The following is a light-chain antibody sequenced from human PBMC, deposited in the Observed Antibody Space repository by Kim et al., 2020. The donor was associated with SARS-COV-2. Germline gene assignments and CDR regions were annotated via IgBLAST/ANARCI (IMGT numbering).Light chain of an antibody. CDR1: QRIGTY. V-gene: IGKV1-39*01. J-gene: IGKJ3*01. CDR2: AAS. Sequence: DIQMTQSPSFLSASVGDRVTITCRASQRIGTYLIWYQKKPGEAPKLLIYAASSLQSGVPSRFSGSESGTEFTLTISSLQPEDSATDYWQESNSVPFTFGPGTEVDIK. CDR3: QESNSVPFT.